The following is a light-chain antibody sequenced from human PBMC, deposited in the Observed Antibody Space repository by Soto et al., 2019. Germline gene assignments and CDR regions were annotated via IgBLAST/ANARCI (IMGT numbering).Light chain of an antibody. Sequence: EIVMTQSPDTLSVSPGERATLSCRASQSVGINLAWYQQKPGQAPRLPIYDTSTRATGIPARFSGSGSGTEFTLTISSLHSEDFAVYYCQQYNSWPPITFGQGTRLEIK. CDR2: DTS. CDR3: QQYNSWPPIT. J-gene: IGKJ5*01. CDR1: QSVGIN. V-gene: IGKV3-15*01.